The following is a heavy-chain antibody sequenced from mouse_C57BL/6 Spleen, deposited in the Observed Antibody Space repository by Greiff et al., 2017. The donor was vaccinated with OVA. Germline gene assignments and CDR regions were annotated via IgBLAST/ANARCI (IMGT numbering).Heavy chain of an antibody. CDR3: ARFGDYGDYYAMDD. J-gene: IGHJ4*01. Sequence: VQLQQSGPELVKPGASVKISCKASGYTFTDYYMNWVKQSHGKSLEWIGDINPNNGGTSYNQKFKGKATLTVDKSSSTAYMELRSLTSEDSAVYYCARFGDYGDYYAMDDWGQGTSVTVSS. CDR1: GYTFTDYY. CDR2: INPNNGGT. V-gene: IGHV1-26*01. D-gene: IGHD2-4*01.